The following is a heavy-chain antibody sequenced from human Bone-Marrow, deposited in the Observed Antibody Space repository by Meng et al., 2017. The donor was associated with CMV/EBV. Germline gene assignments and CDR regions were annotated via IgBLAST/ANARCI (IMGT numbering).Heavy chain of an antibody. CDR3: ARDSTYYDFWTAYYYYGMDV. CDR2: IYYSGST. V-gene: IGHV4-34*01. D-gene: IGHD3-3*01. J-gene: IGHJ6*02. CDR1: GGSFSGYY. Sequence: SETLSLTCAVYGGSFSGYYWSWIRQPPGKGLEWIGSIYYSGSTYYNPSLKSRVTISVDTSKNQFSLKLSSVTAADTAVYYCARDSTYYDFWTAYYYYGMDVWGQGTTVTVSS.